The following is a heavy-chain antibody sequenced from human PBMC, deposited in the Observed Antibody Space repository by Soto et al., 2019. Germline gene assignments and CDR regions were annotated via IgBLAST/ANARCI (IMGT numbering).Heavy chain of an antibody. CDR2: IIPKFGTT. V-gene: IGHV1-69*13. CDR1: GGTFSTYG. CDR3: AREVDPYYGGNSLSLDY. J-gene: IGHJ4*02. Sequence: QVQLVQSGAEVKKPGSSVKVSCKASGGTFSTYGINWVRLAPGQGLEWMGWIIPKFGTTKNAQKFQGRVTLIADESTNTAYMELKYLRSEDTAVYFCAREVDPYYGGNSLSLDYWGQGTLVTVSS. D-gene: IGHD4-17*01.